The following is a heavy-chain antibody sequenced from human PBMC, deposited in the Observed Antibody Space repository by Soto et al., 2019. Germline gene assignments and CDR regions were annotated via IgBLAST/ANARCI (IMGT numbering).Heavy chain of an antibody. CDR2: IRSKAYGGTT. CDR3: TRHYDCGSGSNEDYYGMDG. CDR1: GFTFGDYA. J-gene: IGHJ6*02. Sequence: GGSLILSCTASGFTFGDYAMSWVRQAPGKGLEWVGFIRSKAYGGTTEYAASVKGRFTISRDDSKSIAYLQMNSLKTEDTAVYYCTRHYDCGSGSNEDYYGMDGWGQGTTVTVS. D-gene: IGHD3-3*01. V-gene: IGHV3-49*04.